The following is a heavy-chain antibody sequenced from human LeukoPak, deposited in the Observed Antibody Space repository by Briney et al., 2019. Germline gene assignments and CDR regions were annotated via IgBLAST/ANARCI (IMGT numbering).Heavy chain of an antibody. J-gene: IGHJ4*02. Sequence: GGSLRLSCTASGFTFSNYAMTWVRQAPGKGLEWDSGISGNGGSTYYADSVKGRFTISRDYSKSSLHLQMNSLRAEDTAVYYCAKTSGSYFAGFDCWGQGTLVTVSS. CDR3: AKTSGSYFAGFDC. V-gene: IGHV3-23*01. D-gene: IGHD3-22*01. CDR2: ISGNGGST. CDR1: GFTFSNYA.